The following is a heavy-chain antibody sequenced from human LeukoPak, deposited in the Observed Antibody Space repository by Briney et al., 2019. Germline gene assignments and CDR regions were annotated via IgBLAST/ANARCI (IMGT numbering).Heavy chain of an antibody. CDR3: ARQGYSYGTDQFDY. CDR2: TYPGDSDT. V-gene: IGHV5-51*01. Sequence: GEPLKISCKGSGYSFTSYCIGWVRQMPGKGLEWTGITYPGDSDTRYSPSFQGQVTLSADKSISTAYLQWSSLKASDTAMYYCARQGYSYGTDQFDYWGQGTLVTVSS. J-gene: IGHJ4*02. CDR1: GYSFTSYC. D-gene: IGHD5-18*01.